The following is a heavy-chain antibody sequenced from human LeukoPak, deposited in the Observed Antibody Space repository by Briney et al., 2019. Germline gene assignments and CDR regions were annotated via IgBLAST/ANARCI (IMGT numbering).Heavy chain of an antibody. CDR1: GITLSNYG. J-gene: IGHJ4*02. Sequence: GGSLRLSCAVSGITLSNYGMSWVRQAPGKGLEWVAGISDSGGRTKYADSVKGRFTISRDNSKNTLYLQMNSLRAEDTAVYFCAKRGVVIRVILVGFHKEAYYFDSWGRGALVTVSS. D-gene: IGHD3-22*01. V-gene: IGHV3-23*01. CDR2: ISDSGGRT. CDR3: AKRGVVIRVILVGFHKEAYYFDS.